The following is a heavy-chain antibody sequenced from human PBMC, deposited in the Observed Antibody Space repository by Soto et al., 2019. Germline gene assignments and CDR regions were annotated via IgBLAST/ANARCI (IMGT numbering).Heavy chain of an antibody. D-gene: IGHD3-22*01. Sequence: SETLSLTCAVYGGSFSVYYWSWIRQPPGKGLEWIGEINHSGSTNYNPSLKSRVTISVDTSKNQFSLKLSSVTAADTAVYYCARVNDYDSSGPFDYWGQGTLVTVSS. CDR1: GGSFSVYY. V-gene: IGHV4-34*01. J-gene: IGHJ4*02. CDR2: INHSGST. CDR3: ARVNDYDSSGPFDY.